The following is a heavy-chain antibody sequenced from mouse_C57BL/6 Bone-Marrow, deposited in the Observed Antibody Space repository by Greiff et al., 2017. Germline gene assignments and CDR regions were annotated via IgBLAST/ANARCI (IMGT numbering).Heavy chain of an antibody. J-gene: IGHJ4*01. CDR3: ARDAGHYYGSSDGYAMDY. CDR1: GFTFSDFY. CDR2: SRNKANDYTT. V-gene: IGHV7-1*01. Sequence: EVKLMESGGGLVQSGRSLRLSCATSGFTFSDFYMEWVRQAPGKGLAWIAASRNKANDYTTEYRASVKGRFIVSRDTSQSILYLQMNALRAEDTAIYYWARDAGHYYGSSDGYAMDYWGQGTSVTVSS. D-gene: IGHD1-1*01.